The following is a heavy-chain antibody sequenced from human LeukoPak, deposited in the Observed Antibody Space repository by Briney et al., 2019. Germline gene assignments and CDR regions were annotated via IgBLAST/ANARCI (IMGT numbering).Heavy chain of an antibody. D-gene: IGHD2-15*01. CDR3: ARERVVAATLFDY. J-gene: IGHJ4*02. CDR2: ISSSSSYI. Sequence: PGGSLRLSCAASGFTFSSYSMNWVSQAPGKGLEWVSSISSSSSYIYYADSVKGRFTISRDNAKNSLYLQMNSLRAEDTAVYYCARERVVAATLFDYWGQGTLVTVSS. V-gene: IGHV3-21*01. CDR1: GFTFSSYS.